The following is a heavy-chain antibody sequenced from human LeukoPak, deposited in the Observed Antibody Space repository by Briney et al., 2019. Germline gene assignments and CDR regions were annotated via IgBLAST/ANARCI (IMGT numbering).Heavy chain of an antibody. Sequence: GESLRLSCAASGFSFSSYSLNWVRQAPGKGLVWVSCISSGSTYIYYADSVKGRFTISRDNAKNSLYLQMNSLRAEDTAVYYCARETYEGAFDIWGQGTMVTVSS. CDR3: ARETYEGAFDI. J-gene: IGHJ3*02. D-gene: IGHD3-3*01. CDR1: GFSFSSYS. V-gene: IGHV3-21*01. CDR2: ISSGSTYI.